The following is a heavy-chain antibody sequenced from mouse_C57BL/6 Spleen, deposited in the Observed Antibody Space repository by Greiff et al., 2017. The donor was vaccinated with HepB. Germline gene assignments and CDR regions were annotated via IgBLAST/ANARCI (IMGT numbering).Heavy chain of an antibody. D-gene: IGHD1-1*01. CDR3: ASTGSLYAMDY. CDR1: GYSFTGYY. Sequence: VQLKQSGPELVKPGASVKISCKASGYSFTGYYMNWVKQSPEKSLEWIGEINPSTGGTTYNQKFKAKATLTVDKSSSTAYMQLKSLTSEDSAVYYCASTGSLYAMDYWGQGTSVTVSS. V-gene: IGHV1-42*01. CDR2: INPSTGGT. J-gene: IGHJ4*01.